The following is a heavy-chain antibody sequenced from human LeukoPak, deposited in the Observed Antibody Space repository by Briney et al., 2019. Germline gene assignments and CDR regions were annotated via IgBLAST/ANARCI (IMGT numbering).Heavy chain of an antibody. D-gene: IGHD1-26*01. CDR3: ARHDPIVGTPDAFDI. V-gene: IGHV4-59*08. CDR2: IYYSGST. CDR1: GGSISSYY. J-gene: IGHJ3*02. Sequence: PSETLSLTCTVSGGSISSYYWSWIRQPPGKGLEWIAYIYYSGSTDYNPSLKSRVTISLDTSKNQFSLKLSSVNAADTAVYHCARHDPIVGTPDAFDIWGQGTMVTVSS.